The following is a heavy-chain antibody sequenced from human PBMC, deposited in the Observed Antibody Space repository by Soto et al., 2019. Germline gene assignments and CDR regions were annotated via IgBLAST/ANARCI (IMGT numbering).Heavy chain of an antibody. J-gene: IGHJ4*02. CDR2: ISSGSSYI. CDR3: ARGVLSDSGTCY. V-gene: IGHV3-21*01. D-gene: IGHD2-15*01. CDR1: GFTFSSYT. Sequence: EVQLVESGGGLVKPGGSLRLSCAASGFTFSSYTMNWVRQAPGKGLEWVSSISSGSSYIYYADSMKGRFTISRDNAKKSLYLQMNSLRAEDTAVYYCARGVLSDSGTCYWGRGTLVRVCS.